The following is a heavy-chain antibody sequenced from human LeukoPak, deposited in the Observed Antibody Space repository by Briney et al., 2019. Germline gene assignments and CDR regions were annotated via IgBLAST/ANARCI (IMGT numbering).Heavy chain of an antibody. CDR1: RGTFSSYA. D-gene: IGHD3-3*01. Sequence: SVKVSCKAWRGTFSSYAISWVRQAPGQGLEWMGGIIPIFGTANYAQKFQGRVTITADESTSTAYMELSSLRSEDTAVYYCARDRAVLRFLEGYMDVWGKGTTVTVSS. V-gene: IGHV1-69*13. J-gene: IGHJ6*03. CDR3: ARDRAVLRFLEGYMDV. CDR2: IIPIFGTA.